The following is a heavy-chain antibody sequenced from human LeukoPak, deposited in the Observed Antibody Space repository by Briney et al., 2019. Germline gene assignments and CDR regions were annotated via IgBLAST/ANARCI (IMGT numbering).Heavy chain of an antibody. CDR1: GLSISSYY. Sequence: PSETLSLICTVSGLSISSYYWSWIRQPPGKGLEWIGYNYYSGSTNYNPSLKSRVTISVDTSKNQFSLKLSSVTAADTAVYYCARVAGRYCSGGSCYSFWFDPWGQGTLVTVSS. D-gene: IGHD2-15*01. CDR3: ARVAGRYCSGGSCYSFWFDP. CDR2: NYYSGST. J-gene: IGHJ5*02. V-gene: IGHV4-59*01.